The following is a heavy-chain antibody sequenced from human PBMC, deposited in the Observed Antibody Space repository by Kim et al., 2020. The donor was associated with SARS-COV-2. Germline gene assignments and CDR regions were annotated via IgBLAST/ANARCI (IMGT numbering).Heavy chain of an antibody. J-gene: IGHJ3*02. CDR2: ISGSNGGT. CDR1: GFTFSTYA. V-gene: IGHV3-23*01. D-gene: IGHD3-22*01. Sequence: GGSLRLSCAASGFTFSTYAMDWVRQAPGKGLEWVSGISGSNGGTYYADSVKGRFTISRDNSKNTLYLQMNSLRAEDTAVYYCAKVLTEDYYDRGGSYVCPFDIWGQGTMVTVSS. CDR3: AKVLTEDYYDRGGSYVCPFDI.